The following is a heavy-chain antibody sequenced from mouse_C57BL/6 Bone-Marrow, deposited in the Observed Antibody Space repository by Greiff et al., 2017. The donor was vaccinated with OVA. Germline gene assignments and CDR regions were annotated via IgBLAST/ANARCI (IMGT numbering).Heavy chain of an antibody. V-gene: IGHV1-42*01. CDR1: GYSFTGYY. CDR2: INPSTGGT. CDR3: ARGQLGRVDY. J-gene: IGHJ2*01. D-gene: IGHD4-1*02. Sequence: VQLQQPGPELVKPGASVKISCKASGYSFTGYYMNWVKQSPEKSLEWIGEINPSTGGTTYNQKFKAKATLTVDKSSSTAYMQLKSLTSEDSAVYYCARGQLGRVDYWGQGTTLTVSS.